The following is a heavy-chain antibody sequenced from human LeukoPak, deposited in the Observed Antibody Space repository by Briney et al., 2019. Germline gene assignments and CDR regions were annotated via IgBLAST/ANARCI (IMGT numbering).Heavy chain of an antibody. CDR2: FDPEDGET. CDR3: ATRENYYGSGSYYYAFDI. CDR1: GYTLTELS. J-gene: IGHJ3*02. Sequence: ASVKVSCKVSGYTLTELSMHWVRQAPGKGLEWMGGFDPEDGETIYAQKFQGRVTMTEDTSTDTAYMELSSLRSEDTAVYYCATRENYYGSGSYYYAFDIWGQGTMVTVSS. D-gene: IGHD3-10*01. V-gene: IGHV1-24*01.